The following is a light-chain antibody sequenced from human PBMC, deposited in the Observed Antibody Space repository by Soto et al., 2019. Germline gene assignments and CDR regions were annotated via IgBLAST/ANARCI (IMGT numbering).Light chain of an antibody. Sequence: DIQMTQSPASLSASVGERVTITCRASQDISNYLAWYQQKPGKVPKLLIYAASTLQSGVPSRFSGSGSGTDFTLTISSLQPEDVATYYCQKYNSAPRTFGQGTKVEIK. CDR3: QKYNSAPRT. CDR2: AAS. CDR1: QDISNY. V-gene: IGKV1-27*01. J-gene: IGKJ1*01.